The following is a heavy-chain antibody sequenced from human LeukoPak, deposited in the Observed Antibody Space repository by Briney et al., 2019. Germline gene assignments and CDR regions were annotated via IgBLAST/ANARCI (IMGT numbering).Heavy chain of an antibody. CDR2: INHSGST. J-gene: IGHJ5*02. Sequence: SETLSLTCAVYGGSFSGYYWSWIRQPPGKGLEWIGEINHSGSTNYNPSLKSRVTISVDTSKNQFSLKLSSVTAADTAVYYCARAIFGRWFDPWGQGTLVTVSS. CDR1: GGSFSGYY. V-gene: IGHV4-34*01. CDR3: ARAIFGRWFDP. D-gene: IGHD3-9*01.